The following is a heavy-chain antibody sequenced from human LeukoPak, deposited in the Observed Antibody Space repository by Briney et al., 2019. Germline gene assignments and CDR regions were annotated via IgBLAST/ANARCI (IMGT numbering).Heavy chain of an antibody. J-gene: IGHJ3*02. CDR1: GFTFGSYS. D-gene: IGHD2-2*02. CDR3: ARDRIPAAITGDAFDI. V-gene: IGHV3-21*01. Sequence: GGSLRLSCAASGFTFGSYSMNWVRQAPGKGLEWVSSISSSSSYIYYADSVKGRFTISRDNAKNSLYLQMNSLGAEDTAVYYCARDRIPAAITGDAFDIWGQGTMVTVSS. CDR2: ISSSSSYI.